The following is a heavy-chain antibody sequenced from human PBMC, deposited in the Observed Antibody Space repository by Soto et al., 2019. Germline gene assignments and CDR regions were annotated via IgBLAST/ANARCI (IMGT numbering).Heavy chain of an antibody. D-gene: IGHD3-3*01. Sequence: GASVKVSCKASGCTFSSYAISWVRQAPGQRLEWMGGINPIFGKANYAQKFQGRVTITTDESTSTAYMELSSLRSEDTAVYYCARGNREYLWSGSYGMDVWGQGTTVTVSS. V-gene: IGHV1-69*05. CDR1: GCTFSSYA. CDR2: INPIFGKA. CDR3: ARGNREYLWSGSYGMDV. J-gene: IGHJ6*02.